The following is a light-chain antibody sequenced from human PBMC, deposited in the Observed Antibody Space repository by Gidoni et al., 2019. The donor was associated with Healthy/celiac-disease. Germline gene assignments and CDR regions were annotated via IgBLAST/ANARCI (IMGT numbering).Light chain of an antibody. V-gene: IGKV3-11*01. Sequence: EIVLTQSPATLSLSPGERATLSCRASQSVSSYLAWYQQKPGQAPRLLIYDASNRATGIPARFSGSGSGTDFTLTISSLVPEDFAVYYCQQRRRFXPXTKVDIK. J-gene: IGKJ3*01. CDR3: QQRRR. CDR1: QSVSSY. CDR2: DAS.